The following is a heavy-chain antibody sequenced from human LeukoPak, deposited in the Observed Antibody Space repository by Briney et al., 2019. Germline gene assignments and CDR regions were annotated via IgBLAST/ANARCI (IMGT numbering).Heavy chain of an antibody. CDR1: GYTFTGYY. CDR2: INPNSGGT. J-gene: IGHJ6*02. Sequence: ASVKVSCKASGYTFTGYYMHWVRQAPGQGLESMGRINPNSGGTNYAQKFQGRVTMTRDTSISTAYMELSRLRSDDTAVYYCARDPAFGAQGYYYYGMDVWGQGTTVTVSS. D-gene: IGHD3-3*01. CDR3: ARDPAFGAQGYYYYGMDV. V-gene: IGHV1-2*06.